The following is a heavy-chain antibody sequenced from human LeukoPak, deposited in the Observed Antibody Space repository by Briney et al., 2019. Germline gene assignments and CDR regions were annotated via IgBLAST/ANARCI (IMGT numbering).Heavy chain of an antibody. CDR1: GSSITSVSHY. V-gene: IGHV4-39*01. CDR3: ARRWGNIVGVTYEY. CDR2: IYYTGSI. Sequence: AETLSLTCTISGSSITSVSHYWGWIRQPPGKGREWIVDIYYTGSIYYNPSLRSLVTMSVHTSENQFSLRLNSVTAVDTAVYYCARRWGNIVGVTYEYWGQGTLVTVSS. D-gene: IGHD3-16*01. J-gene: IGHJ4*02.